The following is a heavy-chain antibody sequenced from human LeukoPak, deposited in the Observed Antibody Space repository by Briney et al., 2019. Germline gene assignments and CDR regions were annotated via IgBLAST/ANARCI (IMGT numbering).Heavy chain of an antibody. Sequence: GASVKVSCKASGYTFTNYDINWVRQATGQGLEWMGWMNPNSGNTGYAQKFQGRVTMTRNTSISTAYMELSSLRSEDTAVYYCARDGRVVAATYYYYYGMDVWGQGTTVTVSS. CDR1: GYTFTNYD. J-gene: IGHJ6*02. CDR2: MNPNSGNT. CDR3: ARDGRVVAATYYYYYGMDV. V-gene: IGHV1-8*01. D-gene: IGHD2-15*01.